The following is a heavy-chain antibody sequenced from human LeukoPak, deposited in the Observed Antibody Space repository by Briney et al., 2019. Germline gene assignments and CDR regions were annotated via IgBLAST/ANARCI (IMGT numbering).Heavy chain of an antibody. J-gene: IGHJ5*02. CDR2: IYTSGST. D-gene: IGHD3-9*01. Sequence: PSETLSLTCTVSGGSVSSGSYYWSWIRQPAGKGLEWIGRIYTSGSTNYNPSLKSRVTISVDTSKNQFSLKLSSVTAADTAVYYCARLTGYYQTWFDPWGQGTLVTVSS. V-gene: IGHV4-61*02. CDR3: ARLTGYYQTWFDP. CDR1: GGSVSSGSYY.